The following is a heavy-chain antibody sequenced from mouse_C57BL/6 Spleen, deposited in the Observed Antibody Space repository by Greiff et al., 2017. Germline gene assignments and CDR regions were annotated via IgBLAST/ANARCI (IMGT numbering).Heavy chain of an antibody. CDR3: ARSIETTVVSYFDY. J-gene: IGHJ2*01. Sequence: QVQLKQPGAELVKPGASVKLSCKASGYTFTSYWMHWVKQRPGQGLEWIGMIHPNSGSTNYNEKFKSKATLTVDKSSSTAYMQLSSLTSEDSAVYYCARSIETTVVSYFDYWGQGTTLTVSS. V-gene: IGHV1-64*01. D-gene: IGHD1-1*01. CDR2: IHPNSGST. CDR1: GYTFTSYW.